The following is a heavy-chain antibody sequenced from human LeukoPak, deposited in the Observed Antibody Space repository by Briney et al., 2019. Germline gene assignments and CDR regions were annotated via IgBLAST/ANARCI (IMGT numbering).Heavy chain of an antibody. Sequence: PGGSLRLSCVGSGFIFGDYYMNWIRQAPGKGLEWISFITGSGDSIYYADSVKGRFTVSRDNAKNSLYLQMNSLGAEDTAVYFCARDPEYSDKWGQETLVTVSS. CDR2: ITGSGDSI. D-gene: IGHD6-6*01. J-gene: IGHJ4*02. CDR3: ARDPEYSDK. V-gene: IGHV3-11*01. CDR1: GFIFGDYY.